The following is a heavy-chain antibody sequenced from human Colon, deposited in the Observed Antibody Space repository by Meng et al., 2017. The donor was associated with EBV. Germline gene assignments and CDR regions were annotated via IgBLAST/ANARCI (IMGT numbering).Heavy chain of an antibody. V-gene: IGHV4-4*02. CDR3: ARGNAYNAPSFDY. CDR1: GATSSSNNW. J-gene: IGHJ4*02. D-gene: IGHD5-24*01. CDR2: IYHGGNT. Sequence: QVQLQESGPGLVGPSGTLSLTCAVAGATSSSNNWWSWVRQPPGKGLEWIGEIYHGGNTNYNPSLKSRVTISVDRSNDQFSLSLSSVTAADTAVYYCARGNAYNAPSFDYWGQGTLVTVSS.